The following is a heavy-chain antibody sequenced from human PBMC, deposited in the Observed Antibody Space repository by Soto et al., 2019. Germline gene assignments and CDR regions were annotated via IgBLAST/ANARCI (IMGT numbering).Heavy chain of an antibody. CDR2: IYYSGST. V-gene: IGHV4-59*01. CDR3: ARGKGHYYDSSGYYYLDN. D-gene: IGHD3-22*01. J-gene: IGHJ4*02. Sequence: SETLSLTCTVSGGSISSYYWSWIRQPPGKGLEWIGYIYYSGSTNYNPSLKSRVTISVDTSKNQFSLKLSSVTAADTAVYYCARGKGHYYDSSGYYYLDNWGQGTLVTVSS. CDR1: GGSISSYY.